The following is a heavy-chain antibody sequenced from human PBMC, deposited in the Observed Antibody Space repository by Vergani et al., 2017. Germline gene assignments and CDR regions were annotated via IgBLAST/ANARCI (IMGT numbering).Heavy chain of an antibody. CDR1: GGSFSGYY. D-gene: IGHD3-22*01. V-gene: IGHV4-34*01. J-gene: IGHJ6*02. Sequence: QVQLQQWGAGLLKPSETLSLTCAVYGGSFSGYYWSWIPQPPGKGLGWIGEINHIGSTNYNPPLKSRATVSVDTSKNQFSLKLSSVTAAYTAVYYCARRPYYYDSSGYSKYYYYGMDVWGQGTTVTVSS. CDR3: ARRPYYYDSSGYSKYYYYGMDV. CDR2: INHIGST.